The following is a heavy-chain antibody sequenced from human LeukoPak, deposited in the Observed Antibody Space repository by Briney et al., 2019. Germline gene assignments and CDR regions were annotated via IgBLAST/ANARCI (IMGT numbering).Heavy chain of an antibody. CDR3: ARDKYYDSLLDAFDI. V-gene: IGHV4-39*07. D-gene: IGHD3-22*01. J-gene: IGHJ3*02. CDR2: IYYSGST. CDR1: GDSISSSSYY. Sequence: SETLSLTCTVSGDSISSSSYYWGWIRQPPGKGLEWIGSIYYSGSTYYNPSLKSRVTISVDTSKNQFSLKLSSVTAADTAVYYCARDKYYDSLLDAFDIWGQGTMVTVSS.